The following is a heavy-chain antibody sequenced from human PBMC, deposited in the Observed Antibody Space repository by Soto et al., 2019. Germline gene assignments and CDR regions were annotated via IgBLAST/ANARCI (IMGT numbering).Heavy chain of an antibody. V-gene: IGHV2-5*02. D-gene: IGHD6-13*01. CDR2: IYWDDDK. Sequence: GFNRQPPGKALEWLARIYWDDDKRYSPSLKSRLNITKDASKTQVVLTMSNMDPVDTAKYYFARNGRIAKYHYWGPGTLVTVS. J-gene: IGHJ4*02. CDR3: ARNGRIAKYHY.